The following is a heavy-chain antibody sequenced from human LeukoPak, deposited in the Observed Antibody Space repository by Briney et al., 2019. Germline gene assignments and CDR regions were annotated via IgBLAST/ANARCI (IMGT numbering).Heavy chain of an antibody. CDR3: ARGAKRFMITFRGAFDI. D-gene: IGHD3-16*01. CDR1: GGSFSGYY. J-gene: IGHJ3*02. V-gene: IGHV4-34*01. Sequence: PSETLSLTCAVYGGSFSGYYWSWIRQPPGKGLEWIGEINHSGSTNYNPSLKSRVTISVDTSKNQFSLKLSSVTAADTAVYYCARGAKRFMITFRGAFDIWGQGTMVTVSS. CDR2: INHSGST.